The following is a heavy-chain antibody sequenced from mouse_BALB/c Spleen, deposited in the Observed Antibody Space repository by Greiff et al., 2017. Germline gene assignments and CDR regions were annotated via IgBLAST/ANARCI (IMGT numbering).Heavy chain of an antibody. CDR1: GFSLTGYG. V-gene: IGHV2-6-7*01. D-gene: IGHD1-1*01. CDR3: ARAYGSSYWYFDV. CDR2: IWGDGST. J-gene: IGHJ1*01. Sequence: VKLVESGPGLVAPSQSLSITCTVSGFSLTGYGVNWVRQPPGKGLEWLGMIWGDGSTDYNSALKSRLSISKDNSKSQVFLKMNSLQTDDTARYYCARAYGSSYWYFDVWGAGTTVTVSS.